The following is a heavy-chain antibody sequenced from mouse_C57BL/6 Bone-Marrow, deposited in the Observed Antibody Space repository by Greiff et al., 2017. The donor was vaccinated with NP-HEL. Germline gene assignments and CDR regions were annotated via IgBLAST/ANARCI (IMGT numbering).Heavy chain of an antibody. CDR1: GYTFTDYE. V-gene: IGHV1-15*01. CDR3: TSMVIHFDY. D-gene: IGHD2-2*01. CDR2: IDPETGGT. J-gene: IGHJ2*01. Sequence: QVQLQQSGAELVRPGASVTLSCKASGYTFTDYEMHWVKQTPVHGLEWIGAIDPETGGTAYNQKFKGKAILTADKSSSTAYMELRSLTSEDSAVYYCTSMVIHFDYWGQGTTLTVSS.